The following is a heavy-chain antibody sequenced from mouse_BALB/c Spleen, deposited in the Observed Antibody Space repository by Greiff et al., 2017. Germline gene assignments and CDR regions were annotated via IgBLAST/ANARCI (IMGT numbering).Heavy chain of an antibody. CDR2: INPSSGYT. V-gene: IGHV1-4*02. J-gene: IGHJ3*01. CDR3: ARGVEDYYGSLFAY. Sequence: VQLQQSAAELARPGASVKMSCKASGYTFTSYTMHWVKQRPGQGLEWIGYINPSSGYTEYNQKFKDKTTLTADKSSSTAYMQLSSLTSEDSAVYYCARGVEDYYGSLFAYWGQGTLVTVSA. CDR1: GYTFTSYT. D-gene: IGHD1-1*01.